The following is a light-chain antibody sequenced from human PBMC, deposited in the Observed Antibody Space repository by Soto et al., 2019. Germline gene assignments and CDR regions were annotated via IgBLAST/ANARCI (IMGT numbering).Light chain of an antibody. J-gene: IGKJ2*02. CDR3: QQYDNWPPCT. CDR2: QTS. Sequence: SCRASQYINTRLSWYQHRPGQAPRLLIYQTSIRAAGIPARFSGSGSGTDFTLTISSLHSEDFAVYYCQQYDNWPPCTFGQGTKVDIK. V-gene: IGKV3D-15*01. CDR1: QYINTR.